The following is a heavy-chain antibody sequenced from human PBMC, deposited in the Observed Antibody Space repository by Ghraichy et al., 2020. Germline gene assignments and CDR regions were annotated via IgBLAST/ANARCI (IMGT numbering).Heavy chain of an antibody. Sequence: GGSLKLSCAASGFTFSSYAMHWVRQAPGKGLEWVAVISYDGSNKYYADSVKGRFTISRDNSKNTLYLQMNSLRAEDTAVYYGTCSLDYYGSGSYYRWGQGTLVTVSS. CDR2: ISYDGSNK. CDR1: GFTFSSYA. V-gene: IGHV3-30-3*01. CDR3: TCSLDYYGSGSYYR. D-gene: IGHD3-10*01. J-gene: IGHJ4*02.